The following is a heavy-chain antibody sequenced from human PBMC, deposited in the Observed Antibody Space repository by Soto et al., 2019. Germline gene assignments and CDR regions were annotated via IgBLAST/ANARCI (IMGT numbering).Heavy chain of an antibody. CDR3: ARDGYDGSGSPYPAY. D-gene: IGHD3-10*01. CDR2: FYYLGST. CDR1: GGSMSEYF. V-gene: IGHV4-59*01. J-gene: IGHJ4*02. Sequence: PSETLSLTCSVSGGSMSEYFWSWIRQSPEKGLEWIGYFYYLGSTDYNPSLKSRVTISVDTSKRQFSLRLSSVTAADAAIDYCARDGYDGSGSPYPAYWGPGTQVTVSS.